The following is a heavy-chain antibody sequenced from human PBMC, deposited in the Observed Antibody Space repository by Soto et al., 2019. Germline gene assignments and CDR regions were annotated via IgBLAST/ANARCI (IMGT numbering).Heavy chain of an antibody. J-gene: IGHJ6*02. V-gene: IGHV4-30-4*01. CDR2: IYYSGST. CDR3: ASSPISSWYYSGKDV. CDR1: GGSISSGDYY. D-gene: IGHD6-13*01. Sequence: SETLSLTCTVSGGSISSGDYYWSWIRQPPGKGLEWIGYIYYSGSTYYNPSLKSRVTISVDTSKNQFSLKLSSVTAADTAVYYCASSPISSWYYSGKDVWGQGTTVTVSS.